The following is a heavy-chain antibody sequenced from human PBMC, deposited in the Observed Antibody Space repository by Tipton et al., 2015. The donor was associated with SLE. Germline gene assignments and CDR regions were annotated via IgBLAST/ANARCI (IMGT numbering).Heavy chain of an antibody. CDR1: GYSLTNYW. Sequence: VQLVQSGAEVRKAGDSLKISCRGSGYSLTNYWMAWVRQLPGKGLEWMGLIYPGDSDTRYSPSFQGQVTFSVDKSITTAYLQWTSLRASDTAMYYCARARRDYDSSAYYFDYWGQGTPVTVSS. D-gene: IGHD3-22*01. CDR2: IYPGDSDT. J-gene: IGHJ4*02. V-gene: IGHV5-51*03. CDR3: ARARRDYDSSAYYFDY.